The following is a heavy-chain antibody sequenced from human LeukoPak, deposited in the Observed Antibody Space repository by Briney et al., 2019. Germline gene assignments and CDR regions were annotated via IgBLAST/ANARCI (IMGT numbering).Heavy chain of an antibody. CDR1: GFTFSDYY. CDR2: ISSSGSTI. Sequence: GRSLRLSCAASGFTFSDYYMSWIRQAPGKGLEWVSYISSSGSTIYYADSVKGRFTISRDNAKNTLYLQMNSLRAKDTAVYYCARDNYDSSGPYYFDYWGQGTLVTVSS. J-gene: IGHJ4*02. V-gene: IGHV3-11*04. D-gene: IGHD3-22*01. CDR3: ARDNYDSSGPYYFDY.